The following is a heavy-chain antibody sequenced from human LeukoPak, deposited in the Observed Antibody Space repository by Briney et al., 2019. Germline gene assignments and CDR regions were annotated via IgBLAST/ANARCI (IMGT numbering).Heavy chain of an antibody. V-gene: IGHV1-2*02. CDR2: INPNSGGT. CDR3: ARGEDIVLMVYAIDNNWFDP. D-gene: IGHD2-8*01. J-gene: IGHJ5*02. CDR1: GYTFTGYY. Sequence: ASVKVSCKASGYTFTGYYMHWVRQAPGQGLKWMGWINPNSGGTNYAQKFQGRVTMTRDTSISTAYMELSRLRSDDTAVYYCARGEDIVLMVYAIDNNWFDPWGQGTLVTVSS.